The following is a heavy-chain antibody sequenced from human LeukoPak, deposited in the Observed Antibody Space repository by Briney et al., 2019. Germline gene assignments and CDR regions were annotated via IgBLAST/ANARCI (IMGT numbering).Heavy chain of an antibody. CDR1: GFTFSSYS. CDR3: AREGSNGGYDY. V-gene: IGHV3-21*01. Sequence: GGSLRLSCAASGFTFSSYSMNWVRQAAGKGLEWVSSISSSSRYIYYADSVKGRFTISRDNAKNSLYLQMNTLRPEDTAVYYCAREGSNGGYDYWGQGTLVTVAS. D-gene: IGHD2-8*01. CDR2: ISSSSRYI. J-gene: IGHJ4*02.